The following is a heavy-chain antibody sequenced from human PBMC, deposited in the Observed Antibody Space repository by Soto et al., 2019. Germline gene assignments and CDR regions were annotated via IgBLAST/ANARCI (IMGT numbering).Heavy chain of an antibody. D-gene: IGHD5-12*01. CDR3: AAGGGLPRYY. CDR2: IYHSGST. V-gene: IGHV4-30-2*01. J-gene: IGHJ4*02. Sequence: QLQLQESGSGLVKPSQTLSLTCAVSGGSISSGGYSWSWIRQPPGKGLEWIGYIYHSGSTYYNPSLTGRVTISVARSKNQFSLKLSSVTAADTAVYYCAAGGGLPRYYWGQGTLVTVSS. CDR1: GGSISSGGYS.